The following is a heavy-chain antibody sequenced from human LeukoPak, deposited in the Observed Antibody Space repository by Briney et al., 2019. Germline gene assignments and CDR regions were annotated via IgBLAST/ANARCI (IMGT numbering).Heavy chain of an antibody. D-gene: IGHD2-15*01. CDR3: ARDRKSGGGTALED. Sequence: GGSLILSCVASGFSFSRSAMHWVRQAPGKGLGWVTILSNDGSYTYYADSVKGRFTVSRDSSKNTLSLEMDSLRPEDTATYFCARDRKSGGGTALEDWGQGTLVTVSS. J-gene: IGHJ4*02. CDR1: GFSFSRSA. V-gene: IGHV3-30*04. CDR2: LSNDGSYT.